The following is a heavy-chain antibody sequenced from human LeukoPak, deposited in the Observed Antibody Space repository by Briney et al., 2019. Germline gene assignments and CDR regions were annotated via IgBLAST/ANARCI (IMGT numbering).Heavy chain of an antibody. CDR1: GYTFTGYY. V-gene: IGHV1-2*02. Sequence: ASVKVSCKASGYTFTGYYIHWVRQAPGQGLEWMAWINPDSGDSYSAPKFQGRVTMTRDTSISTASMEVSWLTSDDTAVYYCATGVASAFTYWGQGTLVTVSS. CDR3: ATGVASAFTY. CDR2: INPDSGDS. J-gene: IGHJ4*02. D-gene: IGHD3-3*01.